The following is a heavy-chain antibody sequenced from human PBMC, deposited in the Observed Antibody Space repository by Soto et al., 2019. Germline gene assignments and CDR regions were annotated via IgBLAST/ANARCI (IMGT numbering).Heavy chain of an antibody. D-gene: IGHD3-22*01. Sequence: SVKVSCKASGFTFISSAVQWVRQARGQRLEWIGWIVVVSGNTNYAQKFQERVTITRDMSTSTAYMELSSLRSEDTAVYYCAADYNDTNGYYYDYWGQGTLVTVSS. CDR2: IVVVSGNT. CDR1: GFTFISSA. V-gene: IGHV1-58*01. CDR3: AADYNDTNGYYYDY. J-gene: IGHJ4*02.